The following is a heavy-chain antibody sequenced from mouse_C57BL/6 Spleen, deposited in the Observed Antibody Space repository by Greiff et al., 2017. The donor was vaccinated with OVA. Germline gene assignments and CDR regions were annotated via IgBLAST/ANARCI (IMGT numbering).Heavy chain of an antibody. Sequence: EVMLVESGGGLVKPGWSLKLSCAASGFTFSSYAMSWVRQTPEKRLEWVATISDGGSYTYYPDNVKGRFTISRDNAKNNLYLQMSHLKSEDTAMYYCARGGYGNYKEGRDDWGQGTTLTVSS. D-gene: IGHD2-10*02. J-gene: IGHJ2*01. CDR1: GFTFSSYA. CDR2: ISDGGSYT. V-gene: IGHV5-4*03. CDR3: ARGGYGNYKEGRDD.